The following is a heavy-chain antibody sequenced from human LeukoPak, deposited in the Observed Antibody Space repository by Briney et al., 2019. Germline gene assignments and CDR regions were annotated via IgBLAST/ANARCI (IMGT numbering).Heavy chain of an antibody. J-gene: IGHJ3*02. CDR2: ISAYNGNT. D-gene: IGHD3-10*01. CDR3: ARDTPYGGSGSYYTINAFDI. CDR1: GYTFTSYG. Sequence: ASVKVSCKASGYTFTSYGISWVRQAPGQGLEWMGWISAYNGNTNYAQKLQGRVTMTTDTSTSTAYMELRSLRSDDTAVYYCARDTPYGGSGSYYTINAFDIWGQGTMVTVSS. V-gene: IGHV1-18*01.